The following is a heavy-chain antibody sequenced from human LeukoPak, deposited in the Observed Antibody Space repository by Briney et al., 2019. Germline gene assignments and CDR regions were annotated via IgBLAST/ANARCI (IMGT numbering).Heavy chain of an antibody. CDR3: ATETNGRHYDY. Sequence: PGGSLRLSCTASGLTFSTSGFNWVRQAPGKGLEWVASIGPTGSDRNHADSIKGRFTISRDNANNFLYLQMNSPRAEDTAVYYCATETNGRHYDYWGQGTLLTVSS. V-gene: IGHV3-21*06. D-gene: IGHD1-14*01. CDR2: IGPTGSDR. CDR1: GLTFSTSG. J-gene: IGHJ4*02.